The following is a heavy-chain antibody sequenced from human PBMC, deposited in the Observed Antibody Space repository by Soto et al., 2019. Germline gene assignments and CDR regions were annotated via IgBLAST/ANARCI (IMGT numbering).Heavy chain of an antibody. CDR2: IDYSGST. D-gene: IGHD6-13*01. J-gene: IGHJ4*02. CDR1: GCSISSSSYY. CDR3: ARRGSSSWYGY. Sequence: SETLSLTCTVSGCSISSSSYYWGWIRQPPGKGLEWIGSIDYSGSTYYNPSLKSRVTLSVDTSKNHFSLKLSSVTAADTAVYYCARRGSSSWYGYWGQGTLVTVS. V-gene: IGHV4-39*01.